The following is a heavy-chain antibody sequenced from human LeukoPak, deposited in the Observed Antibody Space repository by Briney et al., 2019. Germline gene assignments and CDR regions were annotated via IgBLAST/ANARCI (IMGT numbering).Heavy chain of an antibody. CDR2: IYYSGST. V-gene: IGHV4-31*03. D-gene: IGHD2-15*01. J-gene: IGHJ6*02. CDR3: AREIVVVGMDV. Sequence: SETLSLTCTVSGGSISSGGYYWSWIRQHPGKGLEWIGYIYYSGSTYYNPSLKSRVTISVDTSKNQFSLKLSSVTAADTAVYYCAREIVVVGMDVWGQGTTVAVSS. CDR1: GGSISSGGYY.